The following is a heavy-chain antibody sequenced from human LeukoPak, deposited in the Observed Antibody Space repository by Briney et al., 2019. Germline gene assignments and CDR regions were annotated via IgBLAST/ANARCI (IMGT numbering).Heavy chain of an antibody. V-gene: IGHV3-23*01. D-gene: IGHD3-10*01. CDR3: AKDLVTGSLDY. J-gene: IGHJ4*02. CDR2: ISGSGDNT. CDR1: GFTFSSYA. Sequence: PGGSLRLSCAASGFTFSSYAMNWVRQAPGKGLEWVSIISGSGDNTYYTDSVKGRFTISRDNSKNTLFLQMNSLRAEDTAIYYCAKDLVTGSLDYWGQGTLVTVSS.